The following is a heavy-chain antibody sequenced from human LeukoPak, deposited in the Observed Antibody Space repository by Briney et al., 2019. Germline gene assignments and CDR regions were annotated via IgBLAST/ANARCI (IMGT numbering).Heavy chain of an antibody. V-gene: IGHV3-7*01. CDR3: ASGPIGPRIVDY. D-gene: IGHD3-10*01. Sequence: PGGSLRLSCAASRFTLSNYWMSWVRQAPGKGLEWVANIKQDGSETYYVDSVKGRFTISRDNAKNSLYLQMNSLRAEDTAVYYCASGPIGPRIVDYWGQGTLVTVSS. J-gene: IGHJ4*02. CDR2: IKQDGSET. CDR1: RFTLSNYW.